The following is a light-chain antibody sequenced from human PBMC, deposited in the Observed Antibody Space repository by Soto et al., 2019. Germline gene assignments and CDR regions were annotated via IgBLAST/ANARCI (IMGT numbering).Light chain of an antibody. V-gene: IGKV3-20*01. CDR3: QQYGSSGT. CDR1: QSVSNNY. J-gene: IGKJ1*01. Sequence: ILLTQFPGTLSLSPGERATLSCRASQSVSNNYLAWYQQTPGHAPRLLIYGASNRATGIPDRLSGSGSGTEFPLTISRLAPEDSAVYYCQQYGSSGTFGHGTKVDIK. CDR2: GAS.